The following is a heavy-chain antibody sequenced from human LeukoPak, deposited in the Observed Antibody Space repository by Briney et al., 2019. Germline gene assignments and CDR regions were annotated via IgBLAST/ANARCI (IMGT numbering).Heavy chain of an antibody. CDR3: ARDGKVGAMYDY. J-gene: IGHJ4*02. CDR1: GGSISSSSYY. V-gene: IGHV4-39*07. D-gene: IGHD1-26*01. Sequence: PSETLSLTCTVSGGSISSSSYYWGWIRQPPGKGLEWIGSIYYSGSTYYNPSLKSRVTISVDTSKNQFSLKLSSVTAADTAVYYCARDGKVGAMYDYWGQGTLVTVSS. CDR2: IYYSGST.